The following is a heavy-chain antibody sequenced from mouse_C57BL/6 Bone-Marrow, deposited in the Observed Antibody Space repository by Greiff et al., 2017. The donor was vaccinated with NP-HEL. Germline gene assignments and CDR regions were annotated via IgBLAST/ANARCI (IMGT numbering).Heavy chain of an antibody. CDR1: GSTFTSYW. D-gene: IGHD4-1*01. J-gene: IGHJ2*01. Sequence: QVQLQQPGAALVKPGASVKVSCKASGSTFTSYWLHWVKQRPGQGLEWIGRLHPSDSDTIYIPKFKGKPTLTVDKSTNTAHIQLSSLTSDDSAVDYCAIGANWDYYFDDWGQGTTLTVSA. CDR2: LHPSDSDT. CDR3: AIGANWDYYFDD. V-gene: IGHV1-74*01.